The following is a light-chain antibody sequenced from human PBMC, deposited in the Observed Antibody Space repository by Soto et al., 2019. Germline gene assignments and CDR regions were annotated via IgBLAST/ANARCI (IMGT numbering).Light chain of an antibody. J-gene: IGKJ1*01. CDR1: QSISNS. CDR3: QHYNSYSEA. V-gene: IGKV1-5*01. Sequence: DIQMTQSPSSLSASVGDRVTITCRASQSISNSLNWYQQKPGKAPKLLIYAASNLQSGVPSRFSGSGSGTEFTLTISSLQPDDFATYYCQHYNSYSEAFGQGTKVDIK. CDR2: AAS.